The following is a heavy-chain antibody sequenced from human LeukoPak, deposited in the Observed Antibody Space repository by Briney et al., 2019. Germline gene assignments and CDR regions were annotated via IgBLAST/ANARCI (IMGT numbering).Heavy chain of an antibody. V-gene: IGHV3-23*01. CDR3: AREGQPHDAFDI. CDR1: GFTFSSYA. J-gene: IGHJ3*02. CDR2: ISGSGGST. Sequence: GGLLRLSCAASGFTFSSYAMSWVRQAPGKGLEWVSAISGSGGSTYYADSVKGRFTISRDNSKNTLYLQMNSLRAEDTAVYYCAREGQPHDAFDIWGQGTMVTVSS. D-gene: IGHD5-18*01.